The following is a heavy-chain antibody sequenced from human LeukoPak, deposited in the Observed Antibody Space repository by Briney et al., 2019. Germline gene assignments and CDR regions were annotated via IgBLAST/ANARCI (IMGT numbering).Heavy chain of an antibody. D-gene: IGHD3-10*01. J-gene: IGHJ5*02. Sequence: ASVKVSCKASGYTFTSYDINWVRQATGQGLEWMGWMNPNSGNTGYAQKFQGRVTITRNTSIGTAYMELSSLRSEDTAVYYCARAPRITMVRGVIYWFDPWAQGTLVTVSS. CDR3: ARAPRITMVRGVIYWFDP. V-gene: IGHV1-8*03. CDR2: MNPNSGNT. CDR1: GYTFTSYD.